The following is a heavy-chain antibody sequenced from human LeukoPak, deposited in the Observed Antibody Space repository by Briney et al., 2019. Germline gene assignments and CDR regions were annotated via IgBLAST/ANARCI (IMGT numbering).Heavy chain of an antibody. CDR1: GGSISSYY. CDR2: IYYSGST. J-gene: IGHJ4*02. V-gene: IGHV4-59*01. Sequence: SETLSLTCTVSGGSISSYYWSWIRQPPGKGLEWVGYIYYSGSTNYNPSLKSRVTISVDTSKNQFSLKLSSVTAADTAVYYCARGPYSSGWYVSDYWGQGTLVTVSS. CDR3: ARGPYSSGWYVSDY. D-gene: IGHD6-19*01.